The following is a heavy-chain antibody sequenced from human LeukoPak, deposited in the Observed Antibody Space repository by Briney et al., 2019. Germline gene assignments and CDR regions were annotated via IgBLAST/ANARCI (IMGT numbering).Heavy chain of an antibody. D-gene: IGHD4-17*01. Sequence: AGGSLRPSCAASGFTVSSNYMSWVRQAPGKGLEWVSVIYSGGSTYYADSVKGRFTISRDNSKNTLYLQMNSLRAEDTAVYYCAREREDDYGDRASRYGMDVWGQGTTVTVSS. CDR2: IYSGGST. J-gene: IGHJ6*02. CDR3: AREREDDYGDRASRYGMDV. CDR1: GFTVSSNY. V-gene: IGHV3-53*01.